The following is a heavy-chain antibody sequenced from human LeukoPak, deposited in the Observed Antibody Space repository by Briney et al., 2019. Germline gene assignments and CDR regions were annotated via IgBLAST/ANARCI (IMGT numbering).Heavy chain of an antibody. CDR3: ARVRAAAGRSGWFDP. D-gene: IGHD6-13*01. J-gene: IGHJ5*02. CDR2: IYTSGST. CDR1: GGSISSYY. Sequence: TSETLTLTCTVSGGSISSYYWSWIRQPAGKELEWIGRIYTSGSTNYNPSLKSRVTMSVDTSKNQFSLKLSSVTAADTAVYYCARVRAAAGRSGWFDPWGQGTLVTVSS. V-gene: IGHV4-4*07.